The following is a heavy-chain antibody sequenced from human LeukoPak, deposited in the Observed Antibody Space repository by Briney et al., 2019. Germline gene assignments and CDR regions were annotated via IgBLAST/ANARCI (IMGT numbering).Heavy chain of an antibody. CDR2: ISSSSSYI. J-gene: IGHJ4*02. CDR3: ARDCGGDCYSCY. CDR1: GFTFSSYS. Sequence: PGGSLRLSCAASGFTFSSYSMNWVRQAPGKGLEWVSSISSSSSYIYYGDSVKGRFTISRDNAKNSLNLQMNSLRAEDTAVYYCARDCGGDCYSCYWGQGTLVTVSS. D-gene: IGHD2-21*02. V-gene: IGHV3-21*01.